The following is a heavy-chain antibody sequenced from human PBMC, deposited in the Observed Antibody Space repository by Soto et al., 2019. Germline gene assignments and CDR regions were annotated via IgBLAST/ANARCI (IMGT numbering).Heavy chain of an antibody. CDR2: IYYNGDT. Sequence: SETLPLTCSVSGGSISSNSHYWVWIRQPPGKGLEWIGSIYYNGDTYYNPSLKSRVTISVDTSKNQFSVKLNSVTAADTAVYYCARHQSIVVVTAARAFDIWCQGTMVT. D-gene: IGHD2-15*01. CDR3: ARHQSIVVVTAARAFDI. CDR1: GGSISSNSHY. V-gene: IGHV4-39*01. J-gene: IGHJ3*02.